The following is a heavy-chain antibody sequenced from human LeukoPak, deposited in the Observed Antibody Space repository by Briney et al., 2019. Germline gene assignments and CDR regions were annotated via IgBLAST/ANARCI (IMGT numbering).Heavy chain of an antibody. CDR2: ISYDGSNK. D-gene: IGHD3-10*01. J-gene: IGHJ4*02. V-gene: IGHV3-30-3*01. CDR3: ASLWFGELSTTYFDY. CDR1: GFTFSSYA. Sequence: AGGSLRLSCAASGFTFSSYAMHWVRQAPGKGLEWVAVISYDGSNKYYADSVKGRFTISRDNSKNTLYLQMNSLRAEDTAVYYCASLWFGELSTTYFDYWGQGTLVTVSS.